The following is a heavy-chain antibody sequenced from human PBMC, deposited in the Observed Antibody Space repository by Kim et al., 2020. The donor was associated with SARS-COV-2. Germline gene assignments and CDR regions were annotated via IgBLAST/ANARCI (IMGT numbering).Heavy chain of an antibody. CDR2: IRSKAYGGTT. D-gene: IGHD3-22*01. Sequence: GGSLRLSCTASGFTFGDYAMSWFRQAPGKGLEWVGFIRSKAYGGTTEYAASVKGRFTISRDDSKSIAYLQMNSLKTEDTAVYYCTRDCFFGYYDSSGYYYFDHWGQGTLVTVSS. CDR1: GFTFGDYA. CDR3: TRDCFFGYYDSSGYYYFDH. V-gene: IGHV3-49*03. J-gene: IGHJ4*02.